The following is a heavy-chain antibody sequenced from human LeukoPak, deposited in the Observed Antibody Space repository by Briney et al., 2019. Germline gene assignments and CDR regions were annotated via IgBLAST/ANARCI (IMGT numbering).Heavy chain of an antibody. J-gene: IGHJ5*02. CDR1: GASIASGSYH. V-gene: IGHV4-61*02. D-gene: IGHD4-23*01. CDR2: ISAGGRT. CDR3: TRGGHDYGGSFDT. Sequence: SETLSLTCAVSGASIASGSYHWDWIRQPAGSRPEYIGRISAGGRTNYNPSLKSRLTISMDTSKNHVSLRLSSVTAADTAVYYCTRGGHDYGGSFDTWGQGILVTVSS.